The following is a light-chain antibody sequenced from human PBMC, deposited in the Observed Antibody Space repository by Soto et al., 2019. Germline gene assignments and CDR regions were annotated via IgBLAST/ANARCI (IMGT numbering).Light chain of an antibody. J-gene: IGKJ1*01. V-gene: IGKV3-20*01. CDR3: QKTYSNPRT. CDR2: TES. CDR1: QSVSSNY. Sequence: SGLTQSPGTLSLSPGARATLPCRASQSVSSNYLAWYQQRPGQAHRLIIKTESIRATAIPDRFSGSASGTDFTLTIRSLKNEDSATYYCQKTYSNPRTVGQGTKVDIK.